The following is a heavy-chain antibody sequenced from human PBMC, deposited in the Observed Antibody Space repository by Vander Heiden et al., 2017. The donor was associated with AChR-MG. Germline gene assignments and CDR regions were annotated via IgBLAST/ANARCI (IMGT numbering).Heavy chain of an antibody. CDR1: GFTVSSNY. D-gene: IGHD3-10*01. CDR3: ARSLYGSGFDY. V-gene: IGHV3-53*01. J-gene: IGHJ4*02. CDR2: IYSTGST. Sequence: EVQLVESGGGVTQPGGSLRRSCSASGFTVSSNYMSWVRQAPGKGLEWVSVIYSTGSTYYADSVKGRFTISRDNSKNTLYLQMNSLRAEDTAVYYCARSLYGSGFDYWGQGTLVTVSS.